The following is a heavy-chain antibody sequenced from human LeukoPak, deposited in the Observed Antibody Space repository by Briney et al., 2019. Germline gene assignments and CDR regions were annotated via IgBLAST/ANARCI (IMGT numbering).Heavy chain of an antibody. J-gene: IGHJ4*02. CDR3: ARGAPGIAAAGTSY. V-gene: IGHV3-74*01. D-gene: IGHD6-13*01. CDR1: GFTFSSYW. CDR2: INSDGSST. Sequence: GGSLGLSCAASGFTFSSYWMHWVRQAPGKGLVWVSRINSDGSSTSYADSVKGRFTISRDNAKNTLYLQMNSLRAEDTAVYYCARGAPGIAAAGTSYWGQGTLVTVSS.